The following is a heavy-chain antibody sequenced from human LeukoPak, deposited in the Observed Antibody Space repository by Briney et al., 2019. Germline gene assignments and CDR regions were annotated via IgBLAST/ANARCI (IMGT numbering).Heavy chain of an antibody. CDR1: GGSFSGYS. D-gene: IGHD6-19*01. CDR2: INQRRNT. V-gene: IGHV4-34*01. CDR3: ARHGWHAWYFDL. Sequence: SETLFLTCVVYGGSFSGYSWSWIRQPPGKGLEWIGEINQRRNTNYNPSLKSRVTISIDTSKNQFSLKLSSVTAADTAVYYCARHGWHAWYFDLWGRGTLVTVSS. J-gene: IGHJ2*01.